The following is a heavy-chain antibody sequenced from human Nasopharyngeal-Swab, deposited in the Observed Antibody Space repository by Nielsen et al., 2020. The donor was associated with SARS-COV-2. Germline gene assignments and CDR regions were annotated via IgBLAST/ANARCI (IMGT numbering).Heavy chain of an antibody. CDR2: IYPGDSDT. D-gene: IGHD2-15*01. V-gene: IGHV5-51*01. Sequence: GESLKISCKGSGYSFTSYWIGWVRQMPGKGLEWMGIIYPGDSDTRYSPSFQGQVTISADKSISTAYLQWSSLKASDTAMYYYARLGYCSGGSCGIYYYYGMDVWGQGTTVTVSS. J-gene: IGHJ6*02. CDR3: ARLGYCSGGSCGIYYYYGMDV. CDR1: GYSFTSYW.